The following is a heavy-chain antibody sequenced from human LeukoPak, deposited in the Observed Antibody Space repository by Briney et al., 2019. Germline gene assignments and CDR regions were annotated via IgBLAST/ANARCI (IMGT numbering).Heavy chain of an antibody. CDR1: GFTFSSYG. J-gene: IGHJ4*02. V-gene: IGHV3-23*01. Sequence: GGSLRLSCAASGFTFSSYGMSWVRQAPGKGLEWVSAISGSGGSTYYADSMKGPFTISRDNSKNTLYLQMNSLRVEDTAVYYCAKGSSGWNDYWGQGTLVTVSS. CDR3: AKGSSGWNDY. CDR2: ISGSGGST. D-gene: IGHD6-19*01.